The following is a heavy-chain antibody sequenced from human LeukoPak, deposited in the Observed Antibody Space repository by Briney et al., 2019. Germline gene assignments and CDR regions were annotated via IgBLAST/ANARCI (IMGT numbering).Heavy chain of an antibody. Sequence: ASVKVSRKASRYTLTGYYMHWVRQAPGQGLEWMGWINPNSGGTNYAQKFQGRVTMTRDTSISTAYMELSRLRSDDTAVYYCARALNAGYSPYYFDYWGQGTLVTVSS. D-gene: IGHD5-18*01. J-gene: IGHJ4*02. CDR1: RYTLTGYY. CDR2: INPNSGGT. CDR3: ARALNAGYSPYYFDY. V-gene: IGHV1-2*02.